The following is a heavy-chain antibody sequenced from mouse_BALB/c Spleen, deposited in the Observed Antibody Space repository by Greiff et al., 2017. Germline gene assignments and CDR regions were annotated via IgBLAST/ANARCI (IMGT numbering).Heavy chain of an antibody. CDR3: ARGGGNYAWFAD. J-gene: IGHJ3*01. Sequence: EVKLVESGGGLVQPGGSLRLSCATSGFTFTDYYMSWVRQPPGKALEWLGFIRNKANGYTTEYSASVKGRFTISRDNSQSILYLQMNTLRAEDSATYYCARGGGNYAWFADWGQGTLVTVSA. D-gene: IGHD2-1*01. CDR1: GFTFTDYY. V-gene: IGHV7-3*02. CDR2: IRNKANGYTT.